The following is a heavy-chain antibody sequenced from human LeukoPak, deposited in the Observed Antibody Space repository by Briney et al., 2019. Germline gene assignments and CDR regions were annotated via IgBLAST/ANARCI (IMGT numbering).Heavy chain of an antibody. CDR2: IYYSGST. J-gene: IGHJ4*02. CDR1: GGSISSYY. V-gene: IGHV4-59*08. CDR3: ARRTAKTPNYFDY. D-gene: IGHD1-1*01. Sequence: PSETLSLTCTVSGGSISSYYWSWIRQPPGKGLEWIGYIYYSGSTNYNPSLKSRVTISVDTSKNQFSLKLTSVTAADTAMYYCARRTAKTPNYFDYWGQGALVTVSA.